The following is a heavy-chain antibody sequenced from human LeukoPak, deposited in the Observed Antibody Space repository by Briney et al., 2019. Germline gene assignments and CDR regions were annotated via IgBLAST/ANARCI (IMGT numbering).Heavy chain of an antibody. V-gene: IGHV4-34*01. CDR1: GGSFSGYY. Sequence: SETLSLTCAVYGGSFSGYYWSWIRQPPGKGLEWIGEINHSGSTNYNPSLKSRVTISVDTSKNQFSLKLSSVTAADTAVYYCARAPGIAVAGTEAWFDPWGQGTLVTVSS. CDR2: INHSGST. D-gene: IGHD6-19*01. CDR3: ARAPGIAVAGTEAWFDP. J-gene: IGHJ5*02.